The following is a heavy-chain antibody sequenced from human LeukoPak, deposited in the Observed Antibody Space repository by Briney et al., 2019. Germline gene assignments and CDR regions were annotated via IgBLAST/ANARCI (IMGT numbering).Heavy chain of an antibody. CDR1: GDSISSGYYY. J-gene: IGHJ2*01. D-gene: IGHD2-15*01. V-gene: IGHV4-30-2*01. CDR2: VHHSGSS. CDR3: ARDITWVNLAYCSGGSCHRYFDL. Sequence: SETLSLTCTVSGDSISSGYYYWSWIRQPPGKGLEWIGSVHHSGSSYYNPSLKSRVTVSVDTSKNQFSLKLSSVTAADTAVYYCARDITWVNLAYCSGGSCHRYFDLWGRGTLVTVSS.